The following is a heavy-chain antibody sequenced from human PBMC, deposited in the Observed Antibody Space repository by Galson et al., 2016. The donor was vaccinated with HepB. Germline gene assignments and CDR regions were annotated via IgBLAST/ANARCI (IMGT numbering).Heavy chain of an antibody. J-gene: IGHJ3*01. CDR2: IYPGNSNA. D-gene: IGHD6-19*01. Sequence: QSGAEVKEPGESLKISCKGSGYSFSSYWIGWVRQMPGKGLEWMGIIYPGNSNARYSPSFQGQVTISADKSINTAYLQWSSLEASDTAMYYCATVAGSSSPDGFDVWGQGTMVTVSS. V-gene: IGHV5-51*01. CDR3: ATVAGSSSPDGFDV. CDR1: GYSFSSYW.